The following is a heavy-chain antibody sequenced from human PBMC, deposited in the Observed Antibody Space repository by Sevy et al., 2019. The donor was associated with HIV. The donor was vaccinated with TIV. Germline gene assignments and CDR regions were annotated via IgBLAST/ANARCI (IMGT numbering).Heavy chain of an antibody. D-gene: IGHD3-9*01. CDR1: GFTFSSYA. J-gene: IGHJ4*02. CDR2: ISGSGGST. CDR3: AKAWDEDYDILTGSYSPLDY. Sequence: GGSLRLSCAASGFTFSSYAMSWVRQAPGKGLEWVSAISGSGGSTYYADSVKGRFTISRDNSKNTLYLQMNSLRAEDTAVYYCAKAWDEDYDILTGSYSPLDYWGQGTLVTVSS. V-gene: IGHV3-23*01.